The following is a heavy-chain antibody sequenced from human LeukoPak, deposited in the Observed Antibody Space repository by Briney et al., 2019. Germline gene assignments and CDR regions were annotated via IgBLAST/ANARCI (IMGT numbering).Heavy chain of an antibody. CDR2: INPNSGGT. Sequence: ASVKVSCKTSGYTFTNYGLSWVRQAPGQGLEWMGWINPNSGGTNYAQKFQGRVTMTRDTSISTAYMELSRLRSDDTAVYYCARVRRYCSGGSCSSYGMDVWGQGTTVTVSS. D-gene: IGHD2-15*01. CDR3: ARVRRYCSGGSCSSYGMDV. V-gene: IGHV1-2*02. J-gene: IGHJ6*02. CDR1: GYTFTNYG.